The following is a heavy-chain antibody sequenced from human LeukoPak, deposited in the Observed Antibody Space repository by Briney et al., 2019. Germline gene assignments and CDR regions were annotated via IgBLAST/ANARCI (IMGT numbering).Heavy chain of an antibody. D-gene: IGHD3-3*01. J-gene: IGHJ4*02. Sequence: GGSLRLSCVTSGFTFSHYYMTWIRQAPGKGLEWVAVIWYDGSNKYYADSVKGRFTISRDNSKNTLYLQMNSLRAEDTAVYYCARAPYDFWSGYLEGVDYWGQGTLVTVSS. CDR3: ARAPYDFWSGYLEGVDY. V-gene: IGHV3-33*08. CDR2: IWYDGSNK. CDR1: GFTFSHYY.